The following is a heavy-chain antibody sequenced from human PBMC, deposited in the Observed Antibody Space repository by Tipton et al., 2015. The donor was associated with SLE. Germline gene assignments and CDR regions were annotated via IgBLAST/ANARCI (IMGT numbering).Heavy chain of an antibody. Sequence: TLSLTCTVSGGSMNSGSNYWNWIRQPAGKGLEWIGRIYISGSTDYSPSLESRVTISIDTSKSQFSLNLSSVTAADTAVYYCARVQLTGPYDYYLSYMDVWGKGTTVAVS. CDR2: IYISGST. D-gene: IGHD7-27*01. V-gene: IGHV4-61*02. CDR3: ARVQLTGPYDYYLSYMDV. J-gene: IGHJ6*03. CDR1: GGSMNSGSNY.